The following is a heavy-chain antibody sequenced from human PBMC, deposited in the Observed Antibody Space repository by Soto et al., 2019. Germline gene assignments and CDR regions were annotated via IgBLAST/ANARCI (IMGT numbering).Heavy chain of an antibody. CDR2: INHSGST. J-gene: IGHJ4*02. CDR3: ARAQGGPTLDY. V-gene: IGHV4-34*01. CDR1: GGSFSGYY. D-gene: IGHD1-26*01. Sequence: QVQLQQWGAGLLKPSETLSLTCAVYGGSFSGYYWSWISQPPGKGLEWIGEINHSGSTNYKPSLKSRVTISVDTSMNQFSLKLSSVTAANTAVYYCARAQGGPTLDYWGQGTLVTVSS.